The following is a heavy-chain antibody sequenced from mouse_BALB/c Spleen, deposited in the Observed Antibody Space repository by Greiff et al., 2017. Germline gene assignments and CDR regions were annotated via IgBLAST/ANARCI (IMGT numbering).Heavy chain of an antibody. CDR1: GFNIKDYY. J-gene: IGHJ1*01. D-gene: IGHD4-1*02. CDR3: TTGTGRYFDV. CDR2: IDPENGDT. V-gene: IGHV14-4*02. Sequence: EVQLQQSGAELVRSGASVKLSCTASGFNIKDYYMHWVKQRPEQGLEWIGWIDPENGDTEYAPKFQGKATMTADTSSNTAYLQLSSLTSEDTAVYYCTTGTGRYFDVWGAGTTVTVAS.